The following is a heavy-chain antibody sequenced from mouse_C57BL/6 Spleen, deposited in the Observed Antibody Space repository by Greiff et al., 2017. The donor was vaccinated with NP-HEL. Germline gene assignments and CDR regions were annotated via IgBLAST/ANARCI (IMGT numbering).Heavy chain of an antibody. CDR2: INPSNGGT. V-gene: IGHV1-53*01. Sequence: VQLQQPGTELVKPGASVKLSCKASGYTFTSYWMHWVKQRPGQGLEWIGNINPSNGGTNYNEKFKSKATLTVDKSSSTAYMQLSSLTSEDSAVYYCARYEPTGYYAMDYWGQGTSVTVSS. CDR3: ARYEPTGYYAMDY. D-gene: IGHD2-3*01. J-gene: IGHJ4*01. CDR1: GYTFTSYW.